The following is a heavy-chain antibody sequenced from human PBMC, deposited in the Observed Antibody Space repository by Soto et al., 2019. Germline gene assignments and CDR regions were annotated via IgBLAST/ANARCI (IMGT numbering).Heavy chain of an antibody. V-gene: IGHV4-4*07. CDR2: IYTSGST. Sequence: ETLSLTCTVSGGSISSYYWSWIRQPAGKGLEWIGRIYTSGSTNYNPSLKSRVTMSVDTSKNQFSLKLSSVTAADTAVYYCARDVVVRGQAYYYYGMDVWGQGTTVTVSS. J-gene: IGHJ6*02. CDR3: ARDVVVRGQAYYYYGMDV. CDR1: GGSISSYY. D-gene: IGHD3-10*01.